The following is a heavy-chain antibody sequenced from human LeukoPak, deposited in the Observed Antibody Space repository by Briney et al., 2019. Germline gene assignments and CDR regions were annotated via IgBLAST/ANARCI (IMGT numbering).Heavy chain of an antibody. CDR2: ISSTSSYI. D-gene: IGHD6-19*01. J-gene: IGHJ2*01. V-gene: IGHV3-21*01. CDR3: ARTSSGWAPPQPAWYFDL. CDR1: GFTFSSYT. Sequence: PGGSLRLSCAAPGFTFSSYTMNWVRQAPGKGQEWVSYISSTSSYINYADSVKGRFTISRDNAKNSLYLQMNSLRAEDTAVYYCARTSSGWAPPQPAWYFDLWGRGTLVTVSS.